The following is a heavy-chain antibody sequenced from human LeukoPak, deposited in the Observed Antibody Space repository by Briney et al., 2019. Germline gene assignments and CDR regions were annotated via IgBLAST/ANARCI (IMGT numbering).Heavy chain of an antibody. V-gene: IGHV3-23*01. CDR3: AKADILTGYYKRYDYYYYGMDV. D-gene: IGHD3-9*01. Sequence: GGSLRLSCAASGFTFSSYAMSWVRQAPGKGLEWVSAISGSGGCTYYADSVKGRFTISRDNSKNTLYLQMNSLRAEDTAVYYCAKADILTGYYKRYDYYYYGMDVWGQGTTVTVSS. CDR1: GFTFSSYA. CDR2: ISGSGGCT. J-gene: IGHJ6*02.